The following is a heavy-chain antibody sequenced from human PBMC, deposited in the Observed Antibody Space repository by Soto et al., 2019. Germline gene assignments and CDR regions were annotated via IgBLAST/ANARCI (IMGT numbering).Heavy chain of an antibody. CDR1: GFTFSSYA. D-gene: IGHD6-19*01. J-gene: IGHJ4*02. CDR2: ISGSGGST. CDR3: ARRLSYTTGWYYFDY. Sequence: GGSLRLSCAASGFTFSSYAMSWVRQAPGKGLEWVSAISGSGGSTYYADSVKGRFTISRDNSKNTLYLQMNSLRAEDTALYYCARRLSYTTGWYYFDYWGQGTLVTVSS. V-gene: IGHV3-23*01.